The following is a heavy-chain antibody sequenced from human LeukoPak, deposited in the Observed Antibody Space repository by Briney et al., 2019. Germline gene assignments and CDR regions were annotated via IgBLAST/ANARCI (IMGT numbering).Heavy chain of an antibody. J-gene: IGHJ4*02. CDR2: ISGSGGST. CDR1: GFTFSSYA. V-gene: IGHV3-23*01. D-gene: IGHD2-15*01. CDR3: AKDYCSGSSCYSGLDF. Sequence: GGSLRLSCAASGFTFSSYAMSWVRQAPGKGLEWVSVISGSGGSTYYADSVKGRFTISRDNSKNTLYLQMNSLRAEDTAVYYCAKDYCSGSSCYSGLDFWGQGALVTVSS.